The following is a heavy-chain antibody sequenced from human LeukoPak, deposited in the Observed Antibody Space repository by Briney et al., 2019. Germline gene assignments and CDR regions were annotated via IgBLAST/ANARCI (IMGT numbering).Heavy chain of an antibody. Sequence: AEGSLRLSCAASGFTFSSYWMHWVRQPPGKGLVWVSRINSDGSSTTYADSVKGRFTISRDNAKNTLYLQMNSLRAEDTAVYYCARGYSYGFFDYWGQGTLATVSS. J-gene: IGHJ4*02. CDR2: INSDGSST. CDR3: ARGYSYGFFDY. CDR1: GFTFSSYW. D-gene: IGHD5-18*01. V-gene: IGHV3-74*01.